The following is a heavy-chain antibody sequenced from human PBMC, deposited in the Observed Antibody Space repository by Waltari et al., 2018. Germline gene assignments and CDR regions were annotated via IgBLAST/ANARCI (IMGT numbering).Heavy chain of an antibody. D-gene: IGHD2-15*01. CDR1: GYTFTSYG. Sequence: QVQLVQSGAEVKKPGASVKVSCKASGYTFTSYGISWVRQAPGQGLEWMGWISAYKGNTNYAQKLQGIVTMTTDTSTSTAYMELRSLRADDTSVYYCARGYCSGGSCRFYGGRYFDYWGQGTLVTVSS. CDR3: ARGYCSGGSCRFYGGRYFDY. CDR2: ISAYKGNT. V-gene: IGHV1-18*01. J-gene: IGHJ4*02.